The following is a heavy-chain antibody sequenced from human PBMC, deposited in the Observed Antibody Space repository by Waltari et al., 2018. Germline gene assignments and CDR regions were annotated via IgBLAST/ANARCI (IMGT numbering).Heavy chain of an antibody. CDR3: AAVVVDATTPYYYYAMDV. V-gene: IGHV1-46*01. CDR2: INPSGGST. J-gene: IGHJ6*02. CDR1: GYTFTSYY. Sequence: QVQLVQSGAEVKKPGASVKVSCKASGYTFTSYYMHWVRQAPGQGLEWMGIINPSGGSTSYAQKFQGRVTMTRDTSTSTVYMELSSLRFDDTAVYYCAAVVVDATTPYYYYAMDVWGPGTTVTVS. D-gene: IGHD2-8*02.